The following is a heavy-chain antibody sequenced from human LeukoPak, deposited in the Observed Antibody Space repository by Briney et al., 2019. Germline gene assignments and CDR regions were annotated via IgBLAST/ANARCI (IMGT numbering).Heavy chain of an antibody. V-gene: IGHV3-21*01. Sequence: KAGGSLRLSCAAPGFTSSSYALNWVRQAPGKGLEWVSSISSSSNYIYYADSVKGRFTISRDNVKNSLYLQMNSLRAEDTAVYHCARDLNYWGQGTLVTVSS. CDR1: GFTSSSYA. J-gene: IGHJ4*02. CDR2: ISSSSNYI. CDR3: ARDLNY.